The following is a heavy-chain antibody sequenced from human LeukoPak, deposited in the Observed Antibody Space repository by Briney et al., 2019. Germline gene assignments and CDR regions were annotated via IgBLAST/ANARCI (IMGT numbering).Heavy chain of an antibody. CDR1: GYSFTSYW. V-gene: IGHV5-51*01. Sequence: GESLKISCKGSGYSFTSYWIGWVRQMPGKGQEWMGIIYPGDSDTRYSPSFQGQVTISADKSISTAYLQWSSLKASDTAMYYCARTRGRGKGGDYLVSNWFDPWGQGTLVTVSS. D-gene: IGHD2-21*02. CDR2: IYPGDSDT. CDR3: ARTRGRGKGGDYLVSNWFDP. J-gene: IGHJ5*02.